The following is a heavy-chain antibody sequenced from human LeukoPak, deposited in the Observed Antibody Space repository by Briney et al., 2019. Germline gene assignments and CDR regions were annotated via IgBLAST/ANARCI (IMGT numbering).Heavy chain of an antibody. D-gene: IGHD2-15*01. Sequence: PSETLSLTCTVSGGSISSYYWSWIRQPAGKGLEWIRRIYTSGSTNYNPSLKSRVTMSVDTSKNQFSLKLSSVTAADTAVYYCASLDPVGYCSGGSCAGRRKGVIDYWGQGTLVTVSS. V-gene: IGHV4-4*07. CDR1: GGSISSYY. J-gene: IGHJ4*02. CDR2: IYTSGST. CDR3: ASLDPVGYCSGGSCAGRRKGVIDY.